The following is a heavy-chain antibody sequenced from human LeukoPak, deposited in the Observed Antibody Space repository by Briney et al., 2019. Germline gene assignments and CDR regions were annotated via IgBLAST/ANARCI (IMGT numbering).Heavy chain of an antibody. CDR3: ARAGFSSGFYYLDY. J-gene: IGHJ4*02. CDR1: GGSISSYY. V-gene: IGHV4-59*01. CDR2: IYYSGST. Sequence: SETLSLTCTVSGGSISSYYWSWIRQPPGKGLEWIGYIYYSGSTNHNPSLNSRVAISVDTSKNQFSLKLSSVTAADTAVYYCARAGFSSGFYYLDYWGQGTLVTVSS. D-gene: IGHD3-22*01.